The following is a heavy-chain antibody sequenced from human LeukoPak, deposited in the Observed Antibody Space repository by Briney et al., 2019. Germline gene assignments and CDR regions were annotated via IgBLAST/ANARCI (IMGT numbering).Heavy chain of an antibody. V-gene: IGHV4-59*12. CDR3: ASQYSSPKTDAFDI. J-gene: IGHJ3*02. CDR2: IFYSGST. D-gene: IGHD6-6*01. CDR1: GGSISSYY. Sequence: SETLSLTCTVPGGSISSYYWSWIRQPPGKGLEWIGYIFYSGSTNYNPSLKSRVTISVDTSKNQFSLKLSSVTAADTAVYYCASQYSSPKTDAFDIWGQGTMVTVSS.